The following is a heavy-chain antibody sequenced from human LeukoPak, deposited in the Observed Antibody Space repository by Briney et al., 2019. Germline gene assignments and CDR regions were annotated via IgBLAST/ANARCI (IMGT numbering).Heavy chain of an antibody. D-gene: IGHD6-13*01. J-gene: IGHJ4*02. V-gene: IGHV3-23*01. CDR2: ISNNGGYT. Sequence: GGSLRLSCAASGFTFSSSAMSWVRQAPGKGLEWVSAISNNGGYTYYADSVQGRFTISRDNSKSTLCLQMNSLRAEDTAVYYCAKESSSWYNFDYWGQGTLVTVSS. CDR1: GFTFSSSA. CDR3: AKESSSWYNFDY.